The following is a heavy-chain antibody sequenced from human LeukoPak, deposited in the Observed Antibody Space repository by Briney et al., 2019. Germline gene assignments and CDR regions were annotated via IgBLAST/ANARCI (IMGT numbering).Heavy chain of an antibody. CDR2: INHSGGT. J-gene: IGHJ1*01. V-gene: IGHV4-34*01. CDR1: GGSFSGYY. CDR3: ARSAAHRAEYFQH. D-gene: IGHD2-2*01. Sequence: SGTLSLTCAVYGGSFSGYYWSWIRQPPGKGLEWIGEINHSGGTNYNPSLKSRVTISVDTSKNQFSLKLSSVTAADTAVYYCARSAAHRAEYFQHWGQGTLVTVSS.